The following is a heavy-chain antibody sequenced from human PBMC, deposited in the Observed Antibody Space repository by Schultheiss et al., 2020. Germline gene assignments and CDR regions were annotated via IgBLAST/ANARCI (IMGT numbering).Heavy chain of an antibody. Sequence: GGSLRLSCAASGFTVSSNYMSWVRQAPGKGLEWVSVIYSGGSTYYADSVKGRFTISRDNSKNTLYLQMNSLRAEDTAVYYCAKRFPYYYDSSGLIGYFDYWGQGTLVTVSS. CDR1: GFTVSSNY. CDR3: AKRFPYYYDSSGLIGYFDY. CDR2: IYSGGST. V-gene: IGHV3-53*01. D-gene: IGHD3-22*01. J-gene: IGHJ4*02.